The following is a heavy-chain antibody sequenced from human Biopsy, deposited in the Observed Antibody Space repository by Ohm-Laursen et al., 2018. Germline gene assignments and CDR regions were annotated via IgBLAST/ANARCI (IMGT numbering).Heavy chain of an antibody. V-gene: IGHV1-69*04. J-gene: IGHJ4*02. Sequence: SSVKVSCKASGGPSSNYALGWVRQAPGQGLEWVGRIVPILGHLNYAQRFQGRVSITADKSTTYVYMELSRLTSGDTAVYYCAADADGYYTEFDYWGPGTLVTVSS. CDR1: GGPSSNYA. D-gene: IGHD3-3*01. CDR2: IVPILGHL. CDR3: AADADGYYTEFDY.